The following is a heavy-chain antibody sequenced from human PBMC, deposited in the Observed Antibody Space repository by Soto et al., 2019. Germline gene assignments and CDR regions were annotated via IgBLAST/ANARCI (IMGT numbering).Heavy chain of an antibody. Sequence: SGPTLVNPTQTLTLTCTFSGFSLSTSGVGVGWIRQPPGKALEWLALIYWDDDKRYSPSLKSRLTITKDTSKNQVVLTMTNMDPVDTATYYCALRTPTRTGNAFDIWGQGTMVTVSS. CDR3: ALRTPTRTGNAFDI. CDR2: IYWDDDK. J-gene: IGHJ3*02. CDR1: GFSLSTSGVG. V-gene: IGHV2-5*02.